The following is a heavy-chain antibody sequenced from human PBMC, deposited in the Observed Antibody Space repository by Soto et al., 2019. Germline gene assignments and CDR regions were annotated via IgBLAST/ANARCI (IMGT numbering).Heavy chain of an antibody. J-gene: IGHJ3*02. Sequence: GGSLRLSCAASGFTFSSYAMSWVRQAPGKGLEWVSAISGSGGSTYYADSVKGRFTISRDNSKNTLYLQMNSLRAEDTAVYYCAKDHKDPILEWLLYAFDIWGQGTMVTVSS. D-gene: IGHD3-3*01. CDR2: ISGSGGST. CDR1: GFTFSSYA. CDR3: AKDHKDPILEWLLYAFDI. V-gene: IGHV3-23*01.